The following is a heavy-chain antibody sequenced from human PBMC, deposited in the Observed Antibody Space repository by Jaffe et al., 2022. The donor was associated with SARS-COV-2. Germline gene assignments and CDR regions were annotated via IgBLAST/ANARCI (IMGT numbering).Heavy chain of an antibody. J-gene: IGHJ4*02. CDR3: ARGQWDPWTIAARGYYFDY. CDR2: IKQDGSEK. CDR1: GFTFSSYW. V-gene: IGHV3-7*01. D-gene: IGHD6-6*01. Sequence: EVQLVESGGGLVQPGGSLRLSCAASGFTFSSYWMSWVRQAPGKGLEWVANIKQDGSEKYYVDSVKGRFTISRDNAKNSLYLQMNSLRAEDTAVYYCARGQWDPWTIAARGYYFDYWGQGTLVTVSS.